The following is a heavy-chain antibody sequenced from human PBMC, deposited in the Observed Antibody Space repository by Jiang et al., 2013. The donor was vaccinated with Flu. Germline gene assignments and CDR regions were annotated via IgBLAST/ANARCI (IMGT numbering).Heavy chain of an antibody. V-gene: IGHV4-59*08. CDR1: GGSISTYY. CDR2: VYYTGNT. D-gene: IGHD3-22*01. J-gene: IGHJ3*02. Sequence: GPGLVKPSETLSLTCTVSGGSISTYYWSWIRQPPGKGLEWIGYVYYTGNTNYNPSLRSRVTISVDTSKNQFSLKLSSVTAADTAVYYCARHKSSGYDIDAFDIWGQGTMVTVSS. CDR3: ARHKSSGYDIDAFDI.